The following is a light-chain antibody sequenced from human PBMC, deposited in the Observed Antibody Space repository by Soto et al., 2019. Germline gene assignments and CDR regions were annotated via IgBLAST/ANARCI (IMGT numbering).Light chain of an antibody. V-gene: IGLV8-61*01. CDR2: STN. J-gene: IGLJ2*01. CDR3: VLYLGNGIWL. CDR1: SGSVSNNNY. Sequence: QTVETQEPSVSVSPGGTVTLTCGLSSGSVSNNNYPSWFQQTPGQSPRTLIYSTNIRSSGVPDRFSGSTLGNKAALTITGAQADDESDYYCVLYLGNGIWLFGGGTKETVL.